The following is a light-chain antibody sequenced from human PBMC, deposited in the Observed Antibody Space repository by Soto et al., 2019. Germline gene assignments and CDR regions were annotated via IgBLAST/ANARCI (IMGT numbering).Light chain of an antibody. CDR3: TNYSGDRAT. V-gene: IGKV1-5*03. CDR1: QSINRW. J-gene: IGKJ1*01. Sequence: DIVLTQSPSTLSASVGDRVTISCGSSQSINRWLAWYKHTPGKAPHLLIYEVSTLHSGVPSRFTGSGSRTEFTLTISSLRPDDFATYYCTNYSGDRATFGQGTKVDIK. CDR2: EVS.